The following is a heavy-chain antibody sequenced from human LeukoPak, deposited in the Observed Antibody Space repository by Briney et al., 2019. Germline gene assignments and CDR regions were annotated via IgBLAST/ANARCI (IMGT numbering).Heavy chain of an antibody. D-gene: IGHD2-15*01. CDR3: ARGLEVVVAAPLGY. CDR2: ISGSGGST. CDR1: GFTFSNYA. J-gene: IGHJ4*02. V-gene: IGHV3-23*01. Sequence: GGSLRLSCAASGFTFSNYAMSWVRQAPGKGLEWVSGISGSGGSTYYADSVKGRFTISRDNSKNTLYLQMNSLRAEDTAVYYCARGLEVVVAAPLGYWGQGTLVTVSS.